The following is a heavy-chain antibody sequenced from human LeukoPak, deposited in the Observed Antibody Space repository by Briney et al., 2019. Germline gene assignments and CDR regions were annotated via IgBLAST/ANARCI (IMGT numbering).Heavy chain of an antibody. D-gene: IGHD5-18*01. CDR2: IYYSGST. Sequence: SETLSLTCTVSGGSISSYYWSWIRQPPGKGLEWIGYIYYSGSTNYNSSLKSRVTISVDTSKNQFSLKLSSVTAADTAVYYCARGRRGYSYGYGGGSWFDPWGQGTLVTVSS. J-gene: IGHJ5*02. CDR1: GGSISSYY. V-gene: IGHV4-59*01. CDR3: ARGRRGYSYGYGGGSWFDP.